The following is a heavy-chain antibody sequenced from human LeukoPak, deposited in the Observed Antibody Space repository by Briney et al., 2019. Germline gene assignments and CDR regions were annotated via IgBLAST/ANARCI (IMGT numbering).Heavy chain of an antibody. CDR1: GFTFSSYD. CDR2: IISSGSST. Sequence: WGSLRLSGAASGFTFSSYDMTWVRQAPGRGLEWVSVIISSGSSTYYADSVKGRFTISRDNSRNTLYLQMNSLRAEDTAVYYCARWCYYETSGLYYGSFDNWGQGTLVTVSS. D-gene: IGHD3-22*01. CDR3: ARWCYYETSGLYYGSFDN. V-gene: IGHV3-23*01. J-gene: IGHJ5*02.